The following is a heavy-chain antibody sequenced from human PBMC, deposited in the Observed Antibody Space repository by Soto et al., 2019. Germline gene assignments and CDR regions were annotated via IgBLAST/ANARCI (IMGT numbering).Heavy chain of an antibody. CDR3: ARDATQLATGYYFYY. CDR1: GGSISSGGYY. Sequence: ASETLSLTCTVSGGSISSGGYYWSWIRQHPGKGLEWIGYIYYSGSTYYNPSLKSRVTISVDTSKDQFSLKLSSVTAADTAVYYCARDATQLATGYYFYYWGQGTLVTVSS. D-gene: IGHD6-6*01. CDR2: IYYSGST. J-gene: IGHJ4*02. V-gene: IGHV4-31*03.